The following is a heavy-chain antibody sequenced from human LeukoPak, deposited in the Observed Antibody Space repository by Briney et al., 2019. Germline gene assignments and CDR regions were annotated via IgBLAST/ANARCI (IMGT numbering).Heavy chain of an antibody. J-gene: IGHJ3*02. CDR1: GGSFSSYA. CDR3: SREVREYCGGDCIDAFDI. Sequence: SVKVSCKASGGSFSSYAISWARQAPGQGLEWMGGIIPIFGTANYAQKFQGRVTITADESTSTAYMELSSLRSEDTAVYYCSREVREYCGGDCIDAFDIWGQGTMVTVSS. D-gene: IGHD2-21*02. V-gene: IGHV1-69*13. CDR2: IIPIFGTA.